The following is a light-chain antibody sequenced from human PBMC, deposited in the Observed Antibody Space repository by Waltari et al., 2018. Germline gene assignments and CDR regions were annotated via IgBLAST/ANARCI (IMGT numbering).Light chain of an antibody. CDR3: QQYYSMPLT. CDR2: WAS. CDR1: QSIFYSSNNKNY. Sequence: DIVMTQSPDSLAVSLGERVSINCKSSQSIFYSSNNKNYLAWYQQKPGQPPKLLIYWASSREFGVPKRFSGGGSGTDFTLTISSLEAEDVSIYYCQQYYSMPLTFGPGTTVEI. J-gene: IGKJ3*01. V-gene: IGKV4-1*01.